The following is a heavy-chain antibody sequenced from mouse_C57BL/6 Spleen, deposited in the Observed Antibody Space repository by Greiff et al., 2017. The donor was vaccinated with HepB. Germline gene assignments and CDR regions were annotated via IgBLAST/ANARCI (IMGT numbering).Heavy chain of an antibody. CDR2: INPNNGGT. J-gene: IGHJ2*01. V-gene: IGHV1-26*01. CDR3: ASPGLRRTGGFDY. Sequence: EVQLQQSGPELVKPGASVKISCKASGYTFTDYYMNWVKQSHGKSLEWIGDINPNNGGTSYNQKFKGKATLTVDKSSSTAYMELRSLTSEDSAVYYCASPGLRRTGGFDYWGQGTTLTVSS. D-gene: IGHD2-4*01. CDR1: GYTFTDYY.